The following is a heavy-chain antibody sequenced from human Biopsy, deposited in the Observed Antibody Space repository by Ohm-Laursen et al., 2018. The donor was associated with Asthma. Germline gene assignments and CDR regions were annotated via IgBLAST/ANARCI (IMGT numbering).Heavy chain of an antibody. Sequence: SLRLSCAASGFTFDDYAMRWVRQAPGKGLDWVSGINWNGGSTGYADSVKGRFTISRDNAKNSLYLQMNSLRAEDTALYHCGRDMGGFGSGWFPVEFWGQGTLVTVSS. CDR3: GRDMGGFGSGWFPVEF. CDR2: INWNGGST. CDR1: GFTFDDYA. V-gene: IGHV3-20*01. J-gene: IGHJ4*02. D-gene: IGHD6-19*01.